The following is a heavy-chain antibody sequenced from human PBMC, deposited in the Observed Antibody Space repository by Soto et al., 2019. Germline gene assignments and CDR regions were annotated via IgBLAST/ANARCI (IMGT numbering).Heavy chain of an antibody. CDR1: GFTFSSYG. D-gene: IGHD5-12*01. CDR2: IWYDGSNK. J-gene: IGHJ6*02. CDR3: ARANLEVANLGGMDV. V-gene: IGHV3-33*01. Sequence: QVQLVESGGGVVQPGRSLRLSCAASGFTFSSYGMHGVRQAPGKGREWVAVIWYDGSNKYYADSVKGRFTISRDNSKNTLYLQMNSLRAEDTAVYYCARANLEVANLGGMDVWGQGTTVTVSS.